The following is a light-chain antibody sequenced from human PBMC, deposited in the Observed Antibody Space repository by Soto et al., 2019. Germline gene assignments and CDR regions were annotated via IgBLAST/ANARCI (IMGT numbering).Light chain of an antibody. V-gene: IGKV3-20*01. CDR3: QQYNKWPPWT. CDR1: QSVSSSY. J-gene: IGKJ1*01. CDR2: GAS. Sequence: EIVLTQSPCTLSLSPGERATLSCRASQSVSSSYLAWYQQKPGQAPRLLIYGASSRATGIPDRFTGSGSGTDFTLTISRLEPEDFAVYFCQQYNKWPPWTFGHGTKVDIK.